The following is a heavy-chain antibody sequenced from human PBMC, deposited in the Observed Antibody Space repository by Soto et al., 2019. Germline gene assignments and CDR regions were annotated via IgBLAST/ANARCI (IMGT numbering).Heavy chain of an antibody. V-gene: IGHV3-21*01. CDR3: ASEATITF. J-gene: IGHJ4*02. CDR1: GFAFSSYS. CDR2: ISSGSSYI. D-gene: IGHD5-12*01. Sequence: EVPLVESGGGLVKPGGSLRLSCAASGFAFSSYSMNWVRQAPGQGLEWVSSISSGSSYIYYADSVKGRFTISRDNAKNSLYLQVNSLGAEDTAVYYCASEATITFWGQGTLVTVSS.